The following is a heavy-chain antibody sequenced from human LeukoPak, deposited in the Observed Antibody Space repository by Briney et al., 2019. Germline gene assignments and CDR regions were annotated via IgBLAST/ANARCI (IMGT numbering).Heavy chain of an antibody. Sequence: GASVKVSCKASGYTFTSYDINWVRQATGQGLEWMGWMNPNSGNTGYAQKFQGRVTITRNTSISTAYMELSSLRSEDTAVYYCAREISGYSTYYFDYWGQGTLVTVSS. J-gene: IGHJ4*02. CDR3: AREISGYSTYYFDY. V-gene: IGHV1-8*03. CDR1: GYTFTSYD. D-gene: IGHD3-3*01. CDR2: MNPNSGNT.